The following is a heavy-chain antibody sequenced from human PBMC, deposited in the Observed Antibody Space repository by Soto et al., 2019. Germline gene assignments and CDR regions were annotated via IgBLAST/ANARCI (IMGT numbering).Heavy chain of an antibody. CDR3: ARVGTGSSTPLDI. J-gene: IGHJ3*02. V-gene: IGHV3-21*01. Sequence: VGSLRLSCVASGFMFTRSTMNWVRQAPGKGLEWVSSITSASDYIFYADSVKGRFTISRDNAKNSLYLQMNSLRAEDTAVYYCARVGTGSSTPLDIWGQGTMVTVSS. CDR2: ITSASDYI. D-gene: IGHD3-9*01. CDR1: GFMFTRST.